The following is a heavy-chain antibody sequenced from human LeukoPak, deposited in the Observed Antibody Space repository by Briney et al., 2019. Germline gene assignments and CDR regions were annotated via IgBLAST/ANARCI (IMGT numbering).Heavy chain of an antibody. J-gene: IGHJ4*02. Sequence: GGSLRLSCASSGFTFSNYEMSWVRKAPGKGLEWISAISGSGGSTYYADSVKGRFTISRDNSKNTLYLQMNSLRAEDTAVYYCAKELSYDSSGYYSPADYWGQGTLVTVSS. D-gene: IGHD3-22*01. CDR1: GFTFSNYE. CDR3: AKELSYDSSGYYSPADY. CDR2: ISGSGGST. V-gene: IGHV3-23*01.